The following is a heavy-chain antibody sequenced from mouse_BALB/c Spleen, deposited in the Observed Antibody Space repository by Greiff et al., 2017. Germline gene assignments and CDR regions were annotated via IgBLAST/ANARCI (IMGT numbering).Heavy chain of an antibody. J-gene: IGHJ3*01. V-gene: IGHV5-12-2*01. D-gene: IGHD1-1*01. CDR3: AGPNDSYWFAY. Sequence: DVLLVQSGAGLVQPGGSLKFSCAASGFTFSSYTMSWVRQTPEKRLEWVAYISNGGGSTYYPDTVKGRFTISRDKTTNTLYLRMSSLKSEDTAMYYCAGPNDSYWFAYWGQGTLVTVSA. CDR1: GFTFSSYT. CDR2: ISNGGGST.